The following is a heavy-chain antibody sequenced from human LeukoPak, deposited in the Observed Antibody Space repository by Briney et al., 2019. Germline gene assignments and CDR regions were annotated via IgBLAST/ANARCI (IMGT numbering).Heavy chain of an antibody. J-gene: IGHJ4*02. Sequence: GGSLRLSCGASGFTLSNYGMGWVRQAPGKGLEWVSGISGSGDSTYYADSVKGRFTISRDNSKSTLYLQMNSLRAEDTAIYYCAKDRDLDGSCYPRWGQGTLVTVSS. D-gene: IGHD2-15*01. CDR2: ISGSGDST. CDR1: GFTLSNYG. CDR3: AKDRDLDGSCYPR. V-gene: IGHV3-23*01.